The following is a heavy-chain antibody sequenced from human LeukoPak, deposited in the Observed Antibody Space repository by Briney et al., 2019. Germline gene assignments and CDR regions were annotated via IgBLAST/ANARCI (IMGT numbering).Heavy chain of an antibody. V-gene: IGHV1-18*01. CDR1: GYTFTSYG. Sequence: ASVKVSCKASGYTFTSYGISWVRQAPGQGLEWMGWISAYNGNTNYAQKLQGRVTMTTDTSTSTAYMELRSLRSDDTAVYYCARDGEYSSSWAPYYYYYMDVWGKGTTVTVSS. J-gene: IGHJ6*03. D-gene: IGHD6-6*01. CDR2: ISAYNGNT. CDR3: ARDGEYSSSWAPYYYYYMDV.